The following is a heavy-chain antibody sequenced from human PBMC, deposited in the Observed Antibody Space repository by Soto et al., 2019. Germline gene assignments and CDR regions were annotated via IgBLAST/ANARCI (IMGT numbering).Heavy chain of an antibody. CDR1: GYTFTSYG. V-gene: IGHV1-18*04. CDR3: ARASDGYRSGWYVGYFDY. Sequence: AAVKVSCKASGYTFTSYGISWVRQAPGQGLEWMGWIRAYNGYTNYAQKFQGRVTITTDTSTSTAYMELRSLISDDTAVYYCARASDGYRSGWYVGYFDYWGQGTLVTVSS. CDR2: IRAYNGYT. D-gene: IGHD6-19*01. J-gene: IGHJ4*02.